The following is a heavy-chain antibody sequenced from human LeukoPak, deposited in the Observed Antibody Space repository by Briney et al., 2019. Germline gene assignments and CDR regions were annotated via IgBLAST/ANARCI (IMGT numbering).Heavy chain of an antibody. V-gene: IGHV4-34*01. Sequence: SETLSLTCSVSGGSLSGYSWTWIRQSPGNGLEWIGEVNESGRSKYSPSLKSRVTISRDTSKKQFSLDLRSLTAADSAVYYCARSRAVWAAPGFDNWGQGTMVTVS. D-gene: IGHD6-19*01. CDR1: GGSLSGYS. CDR2: VNESGRS. CDR3: ARSRAVWAAPGFDN. J-gene: IGHJ3*02.